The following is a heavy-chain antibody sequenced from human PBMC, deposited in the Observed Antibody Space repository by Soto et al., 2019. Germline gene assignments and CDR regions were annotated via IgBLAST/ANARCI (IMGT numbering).Heavy chain of an antibody. D-gene: IGHD3-16*01. J-gene: IGHJ5*02. CDR2: IKSKTDGGTT. CDR1: GFTFSNAW. V-gene: IGHV3-15*01. CDR3: ARGTFGQQLSNWFDP. Sequence: GGSLRLSCAASGFTFSNAWMSWVRQAPGKGLEWVGRIKSKTDGGTTDYAAPVKGRFTISRDDSKNTLYLQMNSLKTEDTAVYYCARGTFGQQLSNWFDPWGQGTLVTVSS.